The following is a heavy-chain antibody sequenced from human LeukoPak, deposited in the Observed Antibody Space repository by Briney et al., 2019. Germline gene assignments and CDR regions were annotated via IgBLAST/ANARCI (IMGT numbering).Heavy chain of an antibody. CDR3: AREGYYCSGLYYYYYMDV. Sequence: GGSLRLSCAASGFTFSSYTMNWVRQAPGKGLEWVSYISGSSSTIYYADSVKGRFTISRDNAKNSLYLQMNSLRAEDTAVYYCAREGYYCSGLYYYYYMDVWGKGTTVTVSS. V-gene: IGHV3-48*01. CDR1: GFTFSSYT. CDR2: ISGSSSTI. D-gene: IGHD3-10*01. J-gene: IGHJ6*03.